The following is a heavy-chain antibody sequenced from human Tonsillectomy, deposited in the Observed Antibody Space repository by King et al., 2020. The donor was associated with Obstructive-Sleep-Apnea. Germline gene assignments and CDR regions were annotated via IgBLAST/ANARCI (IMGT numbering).Heavy chain of an antibody. CDR3: ARDEDIVAVY. CDR1: GYTFTSYY. CDR2: INPIGGST. V-gene: IGHV1-46*01. D-gene: IGHD5-12*01. Sequence: QLVQSGAEVKKPGASVKVSCKASGYTFTSYYMHWVRQAPGQGLEWMGIINPIGGSTSYAQKFQGRVTMTRETSTRTVYMELSSLSSEDTAVYYCARDEDIVAVYWGQGTLVTVSP. J-gene: IGHJ4*02.